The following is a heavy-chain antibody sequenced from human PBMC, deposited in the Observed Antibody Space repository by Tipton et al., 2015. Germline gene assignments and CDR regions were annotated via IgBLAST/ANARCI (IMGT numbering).Heavy chain of an antibody. V-gene: IGHV3-53*01. CDR3: AKVDRTGYYDFWSGIDYYYGMDV. J-gene: IGHJ6*02. Sequence: SLRLSCAASGFSVRSIDMHWVRQAPGKGLEWVSLISTEGTTSYADSVKGRFTISRDNSKNTLYLQVNSLRAEDTAVYYCAKVDRTGYYDFWSGIDYYYGMDVWGQGTTVTVSS. D-gene: IGHD3-3*01. CDR2: ISTEGTT. CDR1: GFSVRSID.